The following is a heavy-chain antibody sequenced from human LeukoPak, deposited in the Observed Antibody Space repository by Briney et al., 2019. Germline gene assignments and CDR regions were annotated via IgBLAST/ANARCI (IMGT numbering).Heavy chain of an antibody. Sequence: SETLSLTCTVSGGSISSSSYYWGWIRQPPGKGLEWIGNFYFSGSTYYNPSLKSRLTISVDTSKNQFSLKLSSVTAEDTAVYYCARAAFDSSGWYYFDYWGQGTLVTVSS. J-gene: IGHJ4*02. CDR2: FYFSGST. CDR1: GGSISSSSYY. V-gene: IGHV4-39*07. D-gene: IGHD6-19*01. CDR3: ARAAFDSSGWYYFDY.